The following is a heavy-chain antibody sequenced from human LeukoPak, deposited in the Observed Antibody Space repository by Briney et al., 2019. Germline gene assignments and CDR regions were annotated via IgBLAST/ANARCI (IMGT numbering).Heavy chain of an antibody. V-gene: IGHV1-2*02. CDR2: INPNSGGT. Sequence: ASVKVSCKASGYTFTGYYMHWVRQAPGQGLEWMGWINPNSGGTNYAQKFQGRATMTRDTSISTAYMELSRLRSDDTAVYYCATQGAARRHLSNFDYWGQGTLVTVSS. D-gene: IGHD6-6*01. CDR3: ATQGAARRHLSNFDY. CDR1: GYTFTGYY. J-gene: IGHJ4*02.